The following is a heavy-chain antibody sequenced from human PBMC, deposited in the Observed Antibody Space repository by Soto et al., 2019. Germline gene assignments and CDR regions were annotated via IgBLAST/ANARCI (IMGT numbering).Heavy chain of an antibody. D-gene: IGHD2-15*01. CDR3: ARGGPTGGSYKYNWFDP. Sequence: PSETLSLTCTVSGGSISSGDYYWSWIRQPPGKGLEWIGYIYYSGSTYYNPSLKSRVTISVDTSKHQSSLKLSAGTAADTAVYYCARGGPTGGSYKYNWFDPWGQGTLVTVSS. CDR1: GGSISSGDYY. CDR2: IYYSGST. J-gene: IGHJ5*02. V-gene: IGHV4-30-4*01.